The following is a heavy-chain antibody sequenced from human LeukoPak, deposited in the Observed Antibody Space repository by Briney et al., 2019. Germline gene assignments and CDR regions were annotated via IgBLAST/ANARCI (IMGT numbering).Heavy chain of an antibody. Sequence: GGSLRLPCVASGFTFSNYAIHWVRRPPGKGLEWVAVMSTDGSLQYYANSVKGRFTISRDNYKSTLFLQMNSLSAADTAVYYCGRQVAPGQWLVNLWGQGTLVTVSS. CDR2: MSTDGSLQ. CDR3: GRQVAPGQWLVNL. D-gene: IGHD6-19*01. V-gene: IGHV3-30*01. CDR1: GFTFSNYA. J-gene: IGHJ5*02.